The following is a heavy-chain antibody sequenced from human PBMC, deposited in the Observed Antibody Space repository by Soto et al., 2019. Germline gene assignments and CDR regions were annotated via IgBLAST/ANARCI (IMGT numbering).Heavy chain of an antibody. CDR2: SKFDESIT. D-gene: IGHD2-15*01. J-gene: IGHJ6*02. V-gene: IGHV3-74*01. Sequence: GSLRIPCAASRFTFNSYWVHGVLQAPWKGLVWVSRSKFDESITNYADSVQGRFTISRDNAKNTVYLQMNSLRVEDTAAYYCARGIRNYYGVDVWGQGTTVTVSS. CDR3: ARGIRNYYGVDV. CDR1: RFTFNSYW.